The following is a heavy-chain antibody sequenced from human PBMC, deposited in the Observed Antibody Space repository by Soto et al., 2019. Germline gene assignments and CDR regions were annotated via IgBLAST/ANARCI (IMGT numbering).Heavy chain of an antibody. Sequence: ASVKVSFKASGYTFTSYYMHWVRQAPGQGLEWMGIINPSGGSTSYAQKFQGRVTMTRDTSTSTVYMELSSLRSEDTAVYYCARDLPCLGRHYYYYYGMDVWGQGTTVTVSS. CDR2: INPSGGST. CDR3: ARDLPCLGRHYYYYYGMDV. V-gene: IGHV1-46*01. CDR1: GYTFTSYY. J-gene: IGHJ6*02.